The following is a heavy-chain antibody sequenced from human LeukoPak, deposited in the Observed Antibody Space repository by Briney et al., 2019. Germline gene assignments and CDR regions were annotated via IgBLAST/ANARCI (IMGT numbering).Heavy chain of an antibody. CDR3: ARHPNYDFWSGYPDY. V-gene: IGHV3-21*01. CDR1: GFTFSSYS. CDR2: ISSSSSYI. D-gene: IGHD3-3*01. J-gene: IGHJ4*02. Sequence: GGSLRLSCAASGFTFSSYSMNWVRQAPGKGLEWVSSISSSSSYIYYADSVKGRFTISRDNAKNSLYLQMNSLRAEDTAVYYCARHPNYDFWSGYPDYWGQGTLDTVSS.